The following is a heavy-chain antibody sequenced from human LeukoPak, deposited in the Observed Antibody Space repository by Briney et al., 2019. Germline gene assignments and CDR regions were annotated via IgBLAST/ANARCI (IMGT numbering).Heavy chain of an antibody. J-gene: IGHJ5*02. CDR2: ISYDGSNK. CDR3: ARESTEDWFVP. V-gene: IGHV3-30*01. CDR1: GFTFSSYA. Sequence: GGSLRLSCAASGFTFSSYAMHWVRQAPGKGLEWVAVISYDGSNKYYADSVKGRFTISRDNSKNTLYLQMNSLRAEDTAVYYCARESTEDWFVPWGREPWSPSPQ. D-gene: IGHD4-11*01.